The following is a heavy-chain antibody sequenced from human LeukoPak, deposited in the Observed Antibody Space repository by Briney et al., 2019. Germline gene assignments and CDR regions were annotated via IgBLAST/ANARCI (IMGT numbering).Heavy chain of an antibody. CDR2: IYTGGNT. Sequence: GGSLRLSCAASGFTVDSNYLSWVRQAPGKGLEWVSTIYTGGNTYYAASVKGRFTISRDNSKNTLYLQMNSLRAEDTAVYYCAKAGGSFWSGYYYFDYWGQGTLVTVSS. V-gene: IGHV3-53*01. CDR3: AKAGGSFWSGYYYFDY. CDR1: GFTVDSNY. J-gene: IGHJ4*02. D-gene: IGHD3-3*01.